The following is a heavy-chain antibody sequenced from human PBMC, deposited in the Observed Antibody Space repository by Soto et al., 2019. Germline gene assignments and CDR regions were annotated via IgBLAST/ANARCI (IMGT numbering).Heavy chain of an antibody. CDR3: ARKPLSDYIRWSIDT. J-gene: IGHJ5*02. D-gene: IGHD3-16*01. CDR1: GYTFTDNQ. Sequence: GASVKVSCKASGYTFTDNQIHWLRRAPGQRLEWMGRIDPRSGDTSFAQTSRGRVTMTRDTSTDTVYMELTRLTSDDTAMYYCARKPLSDYIRWSIDTWGQGTLVTVSS. V-gene: IGHV1-2*06. CDR2: IDPRSGDT.